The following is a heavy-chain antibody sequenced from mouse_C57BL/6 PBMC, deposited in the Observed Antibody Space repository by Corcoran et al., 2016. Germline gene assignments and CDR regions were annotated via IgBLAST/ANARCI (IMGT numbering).Heavy chain of an antibody. CDR2: INPNNGGT. J-gene: IGHJ4*01. V-gene: IGHV1-26*01. CDR1: GYTFTDYY. D-gene: IGHD2-4*01. Sequence: EVQLQQCGPELVKPGASVKISCKASGYTFTDYYMNWVKPSHGKSLEWIGDINPNNGGTSYNQKFKGKATLTVDKSSSTAYMELRSLTSEDSAVYYCARGGLRRRYYYAMDYWGQGTSVTVSS. CDR3: ARGGLRRRYYYAMDY.